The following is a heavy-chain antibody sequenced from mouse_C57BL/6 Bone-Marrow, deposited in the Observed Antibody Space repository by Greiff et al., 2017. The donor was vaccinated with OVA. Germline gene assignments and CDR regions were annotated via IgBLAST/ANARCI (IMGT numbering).Heavy chain of an antibody. J-gene: IGHJ4*01. CDR2: TFYSGIT. V-gene: IGHV3-3*01. CDR1: GFSINSDCY. CDR3: ARTSFSNYYAMDY. Sequence: EVQRVESGPSLVRPSQTLSLTCTVTGFSINSDCYWIWIRQFPGNKLEYIGYTFYSGITYYNPSLESRTYITRDTSKNQFSLKLSSVTTEDTATYYCARTSFSNYYAMDYWGQGTSVTVSS.